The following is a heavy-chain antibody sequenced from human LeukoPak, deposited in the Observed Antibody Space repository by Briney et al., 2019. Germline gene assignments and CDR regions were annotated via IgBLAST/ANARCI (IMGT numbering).Heavy chain of an antibody. CDR3: AKDIFQLAPPLDY. CDR1: GFTFSSYG. Sequence: GGSLRLSCAASGFTFSSYGMHWVRQAPGKRLEWVAFIRYDGSNKYYADSVKGRFTISRDNSKNTLYLQMNSLRAEDTAVYYCAKDIFQLAPPLDYWGQGTLVTVSS. J-gene: IGHJ4*02. CDR2: IRYDGSNK. D-gene: IGHD2-2*01. V-gene: IGHV3-30*02.